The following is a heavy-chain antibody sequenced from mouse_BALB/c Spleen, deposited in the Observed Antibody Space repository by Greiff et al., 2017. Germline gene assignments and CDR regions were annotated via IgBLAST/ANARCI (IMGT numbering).Heavy chain of an antibody. Sequence: QVQLQQSGAELAKPGASVKMSCKASGYTFTSYWMHWVKQRPGQGLEWIGYINPSTGYTEYNQKFKDKATLTADKSSSTAYMQLGSLTSEDSAVYYCARYDYDGSFAYWGQGTLVPVAA. J-gene: IGHJ3*01. D-gene: IGHD2-4*01. CDR2: INPSTGYT. CDR1: GYTFTSYW. CDR3: ARYDYDGSFAY. V-gene: IGHV1-7*01.